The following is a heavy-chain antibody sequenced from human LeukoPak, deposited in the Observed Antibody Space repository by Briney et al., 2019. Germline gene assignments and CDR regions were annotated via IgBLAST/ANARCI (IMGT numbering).Heavy chain of an antibody. V-gene: IGHV3-30*19. D-gene: IGHD3-22*01. CDR2: IWYDGSDK. CDR1: GFTFSIYG. Sequence: GGSLRLSCAASGFTFSIYGMHWVRQAPGKGLEWVAVIWYDGSDKYYADSVKGRFTISRDNSKNTLYLQMNSLRAEDTAVYYCAREDTMIVVVITTGFDYWGQGTLVTVSS. CDR3: AREDTMIVVVITTGFDY. J-gene: IGHJ4*02.